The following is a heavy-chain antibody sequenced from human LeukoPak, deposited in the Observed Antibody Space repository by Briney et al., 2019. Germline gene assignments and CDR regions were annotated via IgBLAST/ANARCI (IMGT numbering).Heavy chain of an antibody. CDR3: ARLSPYYDILTGSSYYFDY. J-gene: IGHJ4*02. CDR1: GGSISSSSYY. CDR2: LYYSGSI. D-gene: IGHD3-9*01. V-gene: IGHV4-39*01. Sequence: PSETLSLTCTVSGGSISSSSYYWGWIRQPPGKGLEWNGSLYYSGSIYYNPSLKSRVTISVDTSKKQFSLKLSSVTAADTAVYYCARLSPYYDILTGSSYYFDYWGQGTLVTVSS.